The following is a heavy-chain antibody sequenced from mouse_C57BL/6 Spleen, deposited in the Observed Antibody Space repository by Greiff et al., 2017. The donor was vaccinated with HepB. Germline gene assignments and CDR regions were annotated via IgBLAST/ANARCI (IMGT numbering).Heavy chain of an antibody. D-gene: IGHD2-1*01. Sequence: QVQLKQPGAELVKPGASVKMSCKASGYTFTSYWITWVKQRPGQGLEWIGDIYPGSGSTNYNVKFKSKATLTVDTSSSTAYMQLSSLTSEDSAVYYCARWPIYLGAYWGQGTLVTVSA. J-gene: IGHJ3*01. CDR3: ARWPIYLGAY. CDR2: IYPGSGST. V-gene: IGHV1-55*01. CDR1: GYTFTSYW.